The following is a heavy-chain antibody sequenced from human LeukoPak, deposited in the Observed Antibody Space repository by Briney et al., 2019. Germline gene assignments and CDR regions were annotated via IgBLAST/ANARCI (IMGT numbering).Heavy chain of an antibody. V-gene: IGHV3-23*01. Sequence: GGSLRLSCAASGFTFSSYAMSWVRQAPGKGLEWVSAISGSGGSTYYADSVKGRFTISRDNSKNTLYLQMNSLRAEDTAVYYCAKVPYCSSTSCYMLDCWGQGTLVTVSS. CDR1: GFTFSSYA. D-gene: IGHD2-2*02. J-gene: IGHJ4*02. CDR2: ISGSGGST. CDR3: AKVPYCSSTSCYMLDC.